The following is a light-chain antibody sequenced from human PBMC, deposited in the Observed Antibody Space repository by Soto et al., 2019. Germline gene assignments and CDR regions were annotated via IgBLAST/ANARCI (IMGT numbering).Light chain of an antibody. CDR1: QTISTY. Sequence: DIQMTQSPSSLSAYVGDSVTITCRASQTISTYLNWFQQTPGKPPKLLIYAASNLQSGVPSRFSGGGSGTDFTLTITRLQHEDLATYYCQQTYSTPHTFGQGTQLEI. CDR2: AAS. V-gene: IGKV1-39*01. J-gene: IGKJ2*01. CDR3: QQTYSTPHT.